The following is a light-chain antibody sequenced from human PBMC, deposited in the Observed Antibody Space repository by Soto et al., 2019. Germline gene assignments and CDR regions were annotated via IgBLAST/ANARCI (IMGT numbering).Light chain of an antibody. J-gene: IGLJ2*01. V-gene: IGLV2-14*01. CDR3: SSYTRSSTGV. Sequence: QSALTQPASVSGSPGQSITISCTGTNIDVGAYNYVSWYQQHPGKAPKLMIYEVSNRPSGVSNRFSGSKSGNTASLTISGLQAEDEADYYCSSYTRSSTGVFGGGTKLTVL. CDR1: NIDVGAYNY. CDR2: EVS.